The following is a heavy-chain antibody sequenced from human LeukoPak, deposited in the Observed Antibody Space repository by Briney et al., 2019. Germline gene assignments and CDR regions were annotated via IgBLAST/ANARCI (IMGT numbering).Heavy chain of an antibody. CDR2: IRPTRGHI. J-gene: IGHJ4*02. Sequence: GGYLSLSCAASGFTFYAFSLNWVGPAPGVGLGWVSSIRPTRGHIYCADSVKGRFTISRDNAQSSLYLQMSSMRAEDAAVYYCAKGPFSLDYWGQGTLGTVSS. CDR3: AKGPFSLDY. V-gene: IGHV3-21*01. CDR1: GFTFYAFS.